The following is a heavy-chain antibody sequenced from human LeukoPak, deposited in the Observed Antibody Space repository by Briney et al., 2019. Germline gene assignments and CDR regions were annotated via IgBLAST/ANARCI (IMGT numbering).Heavy chain of an antibody. D-gene: IGHD2-21*02. CDR3: ARGEHIVVVTAGEYFFDY. J-gene: IGHJ4*02. V-gene: IGHV4-4*02. Sequence: SGTLSVTCAVSGGSISCNNWWSWVRQSPGKWLDWIGEIYHSGSTNYNPSLKSRVTISVDKSKNQFSLKMSSVTAADTAVYYCARGEHIVVVTAGEYFFDYWGQGTLVTVSS. CDR1: GGSISCNNW. CDR2: IYHSGST.